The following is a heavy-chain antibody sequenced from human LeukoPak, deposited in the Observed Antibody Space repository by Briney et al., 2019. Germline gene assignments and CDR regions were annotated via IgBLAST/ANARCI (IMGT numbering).Heavy chain of an antibody. CDR1: GYTFTGYY. CDR3: AKNHYYGSSGYYGLITQRLVNLNWFDP. Sequence: EASVKVSCKASGYTFTGYYMHWVRQAPGQGLEWMGWINPNSGGTNYAQKFQGRVTMTRDTSISTAYMELSRLRSDDTAVYYCAKNHYYGSSGYYGLITQRLVNLNWFDPWGQGTLVTVSS. V-gene: IGHV1-2*02. D-gene: IGHD3-22*01. J-gene: IGHJ5*02. CDR2: INPNSGGT.